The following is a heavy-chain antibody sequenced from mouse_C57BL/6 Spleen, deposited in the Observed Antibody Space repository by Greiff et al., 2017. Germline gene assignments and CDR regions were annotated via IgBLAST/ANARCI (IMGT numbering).Heavy chain of an antibody. D-gene: IGHD2-5*01. CDR2: IDPSDSYT. V-gene: IGHV1-50*01. CDR1: GYTFTSYW. Sequence: QVQLQQSGAELVKPGASVKLSCKASGYTFTSYWMQWVKQRPGQGLEWIGEIDPSDSYTNYNQKFKGKDTFTVDTSSSTAYMQLSSLTSEYSAVYYCARGYSSNSWFAYWGQGTLVTVSA. J-gene: IGHJ3*01. CDR3: ARGYSSNSWFAY.